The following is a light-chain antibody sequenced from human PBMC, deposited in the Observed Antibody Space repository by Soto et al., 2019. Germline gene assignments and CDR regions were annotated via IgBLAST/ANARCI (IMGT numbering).Light chain of an antibody. J-gene: IGKJ1*01. V-gene: IGKV3-20*01. Sequence: DIVLTQFPGTLSLSPGGRATLSCRASQSVSSSLAWYQQKPGQAPRLVMYGASRRATGIPDRFSGGGSGTDFTLTINRLEAEDFAVYFCQQYGTSPRTFGQGTKVEIK. CDR2: GAS. CDR1: QSVSSS. CDR3: QQYGTSPRT.